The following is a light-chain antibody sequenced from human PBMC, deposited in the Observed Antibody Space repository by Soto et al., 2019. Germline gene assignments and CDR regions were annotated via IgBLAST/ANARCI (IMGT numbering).Light chain of an antibody. V-gene: IGKV1-5*03. CDR2: KAS. Sequence: DIQMTQSPSTLSASVGDRVTITCRASQSISSWLAWYQQKPGKAPKLLIYKASSLESGVPSRFSGSGSGTEFPLTISRLQPDDFTTYYYQDYKSYSTFGQGTKLEIK. CDR1: QSISSW. CDR3: QDYKSYST. J-gene: IGKJ2*01.